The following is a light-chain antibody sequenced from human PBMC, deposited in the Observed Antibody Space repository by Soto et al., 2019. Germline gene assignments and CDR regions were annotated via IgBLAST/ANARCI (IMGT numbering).Light chain of an antibody. V-gene: IGKV1-13*02. CDR2: DVS. Sequence: AIQVTQSPSSLSASVGDRVTITCRASQDIRGALAWYQQNPGKAPKLLIYDVSTLESGVPSRFSGSGSGTEFTLTISSLQPEDFGTYYCQQFNSYPITFGHGTRREIK. CDR1: QDIRGA. CDR3: QQFNSYPIT. J-gene: IGKJ5*01.